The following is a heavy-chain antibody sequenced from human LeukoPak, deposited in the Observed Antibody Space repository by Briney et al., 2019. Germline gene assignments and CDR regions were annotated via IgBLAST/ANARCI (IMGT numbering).Heavy chain of an antibody. Sequence: AGGSLRLSCAASGFTFSDYYMSWIRQAPGKGLEWVSYIYSSSSYTNYADSVKGRFTISRDNAKNSLYLEMNSLRAEDTAVYYCARDGGYCSGGSCNNWFDPWGQGTLVTVSS. CDR2: IYSSSSYT. D-gene: IGHD2-15*01. CDR3: ARDGGYCSGGSCNNWFDP. J-gene: IGHJ5*02. V-gene: IGHV3-11*06. CDR1: GFTFSDYY.